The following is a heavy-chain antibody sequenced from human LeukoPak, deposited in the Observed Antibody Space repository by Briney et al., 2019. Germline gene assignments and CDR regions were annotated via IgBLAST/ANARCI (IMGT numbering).Heavy chain of an antibody. V-gene: IGHV3-74*01. Sequence: GGSLRLSCAASGFTFSSYWMHWVRQAPGKGLVWVSRINSDGSNTRYADSVKGRFTISRDNAKNTLYLQMSSLRAEDTAVYYCARAGSDTSCYDYWGQGTLVTVSS. D-gene: IGHD2-2*01. J-gene: IGHJ4*02. CDR1: GFTFSSYW. CDR2: INSDGSNT. CDR3: ARAGSDTSCYDY.